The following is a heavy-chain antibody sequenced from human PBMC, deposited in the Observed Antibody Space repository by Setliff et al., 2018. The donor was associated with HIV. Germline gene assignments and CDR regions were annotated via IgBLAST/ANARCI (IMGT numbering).Heavy chain of an antibody. CDR3: ARGGTSSNWFDP. J-gene: IGHJ5*02. V-gene: IGHV4-59*01. CDR1: GASISSDT. CDR2: IYNSEMI. D-gene: IGHD1-26*01. Sequence: PSETLSLTCIVSGASISSDTWSWIRQPPGKGLQWIGFIYNSEMINYNPSLKSRVSMSLDTPKNQFSLKLTSVTAADTAVYYCARGGTSSNWFDPWGQGTLVTVSS.